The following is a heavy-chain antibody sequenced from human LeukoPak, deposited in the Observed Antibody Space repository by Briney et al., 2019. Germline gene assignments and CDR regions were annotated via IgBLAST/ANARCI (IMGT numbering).Heavy chain of an antibody. J-gene: IGHJ5*02. CDR2: IYYSGST. Sequence: PSQTLSLTCTVSGGSISSGGYYWSWIRQHPGKGLEWIGYIYYSGSTYYNPSLKSRVTISVDTSKNQFSLKLSSVTAADTAVYYCARELRRLNQLLWTRFDPWGQGTLVTVSS. D-gene: IGHD2-2*01. CDR3: ARELRRLNQLLWTRFDP. CDR1: GGSISSGGYY. V-gene: IGHV4-31*03.